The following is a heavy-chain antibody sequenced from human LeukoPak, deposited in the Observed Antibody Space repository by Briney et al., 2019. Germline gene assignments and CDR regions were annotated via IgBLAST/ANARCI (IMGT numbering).Heavy chain of an antibody. V-gene: IGHV4-61*02. J-gene: IGHJ4*02. D-gene: IGHD3-3*01. CDR2: IYTSGST. Sequence: SQTLSLTCTVSGGPISSGSYYWSWIRQPAGKGLEWIGRIYTSGSTNYNPSLKSRVTISVDTSKNQFSLKLSSVTAADTAVYYCASYDFWSGFDYWGQGTLVTVSS. CDR3: ASYDFWSGFDY. CDR1: GGPISSGSYY.